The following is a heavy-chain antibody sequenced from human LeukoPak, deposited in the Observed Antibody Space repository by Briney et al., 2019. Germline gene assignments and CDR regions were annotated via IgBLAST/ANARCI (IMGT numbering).Heavy chain of an antibody. J-gene: IGHJ6*03. CDR3: AREVADYGGYYYYHYMDV. Sequence: SETLSLTCTVSGGSIGTGTYYWSWIRQPAGKGLEWIGRIYTTGSTNYNPSLKSRVTMSVDTSKNQFSLKLSSVTAADTAMYYCAREVADYGGYYYYHYMDVWGKATTVTISS. D-gene: IGHD4-23*01. CDR1: GGSIGTGTYY. V-gene: IGHV4-61*02. CDR2: IYTTGST.